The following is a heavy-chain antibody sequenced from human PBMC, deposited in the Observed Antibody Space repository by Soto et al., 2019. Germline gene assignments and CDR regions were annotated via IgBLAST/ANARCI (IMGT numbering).Heavy chain of an antibody. CDR1: VYIFTSYW. V-gene: IGHV5-10-1*01. J-gene: IGHJ6*02. Sequence: ESLKISCKGSVYIFTSYWISWVRQMPGKGLEWMGRIDPSDSYTNYSPSFQGHVTISADKSISTAYLQWSSLKASDTAMYYCARSYYYDSSGYYYDGYYYYGMDVWGQGTTVTVSS. D-gene: IGHD3-22*01. CDR3: ARSYYYDSSGYYYDGYYYYGMDV. CDR2: IDPSDSYT.